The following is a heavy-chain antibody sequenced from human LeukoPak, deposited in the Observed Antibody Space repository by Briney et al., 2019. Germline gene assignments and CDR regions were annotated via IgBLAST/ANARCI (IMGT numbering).Heavy chain of an antibody. Sequence: GRSLRLSCAASGFTLDDYAMHWVRQAPGKGLEWVSGISWNSVNIGYADSVKGRFTISRDNAKNSLYLQMNSLRAEDMALYYCAKGTMIVVAVGDYFDYWGQGTLVTVSS. CDR1: GFTLDDYA. J-gene: IGHJ4*02. CDR3: AKGTMIVVAVGDYFDY. D-gene: IGHD3-22*01. CDR2: ISWNSVNI. V-gene: IGHV3-9*03.